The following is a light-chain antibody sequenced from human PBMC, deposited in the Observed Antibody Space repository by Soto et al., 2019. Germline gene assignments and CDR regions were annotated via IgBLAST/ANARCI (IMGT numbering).Light chain of an antibody. J-gene: IGLJ2*01. V-gene: IGLV1-40*01. CDR3: QSYDSSLSSVV. Sequence: QSVLTQPPSVSVAPGQRVTISCTWSSANIGAGYDVHWYQQLPGTAPKLLIYGNSNRPSGVPDRFSGSKSGTSASLAITGLQAEDEADYYCQSYDSSLSSVVFGGGTKVTVL. CDR2: GNS. CDR1: SANIGAGYD.